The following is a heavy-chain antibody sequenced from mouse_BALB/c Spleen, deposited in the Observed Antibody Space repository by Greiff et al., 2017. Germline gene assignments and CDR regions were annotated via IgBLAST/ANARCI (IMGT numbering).Heavy chain of an antibody. J-gene: IGHJ4*01. CDR1: GFAFSSYD. CDR2: ISSGGGST. D-gene: IGHD2-10*02. V-gene: IGHV5-12-1*01. Sequence: EVQLVESGGGLVKPGGSLKLSCAASGFAFSSYDMSWVRQTPEKRLEWVAYISSGGGSTYYPDTVKGRFTISRDNAKNTLYLQMSSLKSEDTAMYYCARQKYGNYGAMDYWGQGTSVTVSS. CDR3: ARQKYGNYGAMDY.